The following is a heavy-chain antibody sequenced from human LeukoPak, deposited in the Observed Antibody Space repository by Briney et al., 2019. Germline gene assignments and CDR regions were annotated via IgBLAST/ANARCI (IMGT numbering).Heavy chain of an antibody. CDR2: IYYSGST. V-gene: IGHV4-59*01. Sequence: SETLSLTCTVSGCSISSYYWSWIRQPPGKGLEWIGYIYYSGSTNYNPSLKSRVTISVDTSKNQFSLKLSSVTAADTAVYYCASGDLGGFDYWGQGTLVTVSS. D-gene: IGHD3-10*01. J-gene: IGHJ4*02. CDR3: ASGDLGGFDY. CDR1: GCSISSYY.